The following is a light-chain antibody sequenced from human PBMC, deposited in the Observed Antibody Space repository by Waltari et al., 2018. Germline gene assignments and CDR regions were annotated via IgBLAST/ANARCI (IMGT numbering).Light chain of an antibody. V-gene: IGKV4-1*01. CDR1: QSILFNSNNLNY. Sequence: EIVMNQSPDPLAMSLGGSATINCKSSQSILFNSNNLNYLVWYQQKAGQPPKVLVYWASTRASVAPGRISGSWSGTYSTITSSRLSADDVAVYYQQQYLRPPLTFGQGTKVEV. CDR3: QQYLRPPLT. CDR2: WAS. J-gene: IGKJ1*01.